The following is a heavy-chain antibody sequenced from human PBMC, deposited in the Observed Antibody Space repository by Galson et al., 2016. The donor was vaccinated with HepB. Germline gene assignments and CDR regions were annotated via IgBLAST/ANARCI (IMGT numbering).Heavy chain of an antibody. CDR3: ARRRGNYYGSASGGVDY. CDR2: IYPGDSDT. V-gene: IGHV5-51*01. J-gene: IGHJ4*02. D-gene: IGHD3-10*01. CDR1: GYSFTNYW. Sequence: QSGAEVKRPGESLKISCKGSGYSFTNYWIGWVRRMPGKGLEWMGIIYPGDSDTRYSPSFQGQVTISADKSISIAYLQWSSLKASDTAMYYCARRRGNYYGSASGGVDYWGQGTLVTVSS.